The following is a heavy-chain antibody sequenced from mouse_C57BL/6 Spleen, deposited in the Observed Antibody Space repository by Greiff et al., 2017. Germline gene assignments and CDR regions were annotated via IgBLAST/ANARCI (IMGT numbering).Heavy chain of an antibody. CDR1: GFTFSDYG. Sequence: EVQGVESGGGLVKPGGSLKLSCAASGFTFSDYGMHWVRQAPEKGLEWVAYSSSGSSTIYYAATVKGRFPIASDNAKNTLFLQMTSLRSEDTAMYYCATDYYGSSYYWGQGTTLTVSS. V-gene: IGHV5-17*01. J-gene: IGHJ2*01. D-gene: IGHD1-1*01. CDR2: SSSGSSTI. CDR3: ATDYYGSSYY.